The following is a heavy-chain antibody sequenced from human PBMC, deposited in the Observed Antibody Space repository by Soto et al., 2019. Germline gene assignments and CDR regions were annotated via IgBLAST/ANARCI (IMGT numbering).Heavy chain of an antibody. Sequence: EVQLLESGGGLVQPGGSLRLSCATSGFTFSNYVMTWVRQAPGKGLEWVSAISGSGDTTFYADSVKGRFTLSRDNSKNSLYLQMNSLRAEDTGIYYWAKDGPQVSLCDYWGQGTLVTISS. J-gene: IGHJ4*02. CDR3: AKDGPQVSLCDY. CDR1: GFTFSNYV. CDR2: ISGSGDTT. D-gene: IGHD2-2*01. V-gene: IGHV3-23*01.